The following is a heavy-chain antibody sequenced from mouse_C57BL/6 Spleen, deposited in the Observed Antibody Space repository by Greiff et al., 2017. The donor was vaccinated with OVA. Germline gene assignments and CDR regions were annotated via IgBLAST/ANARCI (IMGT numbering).Heavy chain of an antibody. CDR3: ARDDLGLYPFKAMDY. J-gene: IGHJ4*01. D-gene: IGHD6-1*01. CDR1: GYTFTDYY. V-gene: IGHV1-26*01. CDR2: INPNNGGT. Sequence: EVQLQQSGPELVKPGASVKISCKASGYTFTDYYMNWVKQSHGKSLEWIGDINPNNGGTSYNQKFKGKATLTVDKSSRTAYMELRSLTSEDSAVYYCARDDLGLYPFKAMDYWGQGTSVTVSS.